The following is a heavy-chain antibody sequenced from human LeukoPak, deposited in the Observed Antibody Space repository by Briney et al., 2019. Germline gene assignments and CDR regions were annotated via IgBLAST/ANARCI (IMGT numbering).Heavy chain of an antibody. V-gene: IGHV1-8*03. CDR2: MNPNSGNT. D-gene: IGHD3-10*01. J-gene: IGHJ6*03. Sequence: EASVKVSCKASGYTFTSYDINWVRQATGQGLEWMGWMNPNSGNTGYAQKFQGRVTITRNTSMSTAYMELSSLRSEDTAVYYCARGPKYRPGYYYYHMDVWGKGTTVTVSS. CDR3: ARGPKYRPGYYYYHMDV. CDR1: GYTFTSYD.